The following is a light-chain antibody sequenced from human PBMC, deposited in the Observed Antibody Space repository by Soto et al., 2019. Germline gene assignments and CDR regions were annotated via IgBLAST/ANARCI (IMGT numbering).Light chain of an antibody. Sequence: DIVMTQSPDSLAVSLGGRATFNCKSSQSILDRSKNKYYLAWYQQKSGQPPKLLIYWASLRESGVPDRFTGSGSGTDFTLTISSLQAEDVAVYYCQQYFTSPWTFGQGTKVDIK. CDR1: QSILDRSKNKYY. J-gene: IGKJ1*01. CDR2: WAS. CDR3: QQYFTSPWT. V-gene: IGKV4-1*01.